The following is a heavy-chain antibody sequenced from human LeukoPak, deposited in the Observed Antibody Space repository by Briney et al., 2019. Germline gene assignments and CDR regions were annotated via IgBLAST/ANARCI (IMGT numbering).Heavy chain of an antibody. CDR2: ISGSSSYI. J-gene: IGHJ4*02. CDR3: AKTCGYDADYFDY. D-gene: IGHD5-12*01. V-gene: IGHV3-21*04. CDR1: GFSFSSYS. Sequence: GGSLRLSCAASGFSFSSYSMNWVRQAPGKGLEWVSSISGSSSYIYYADSVKGRFTISRDNAKNSLYLQMNSLRAEDTAVYYCAKTCGYDADYFDYWGQGTLVTVSS.